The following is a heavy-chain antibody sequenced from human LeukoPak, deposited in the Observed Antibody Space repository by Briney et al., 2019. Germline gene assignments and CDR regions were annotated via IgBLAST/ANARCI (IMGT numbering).Heavy chain of an antibody. J-gene: IGHJ6*03. CDR1: GGTFSSYA. CDR2: IIPIFGTA. CDR3: ARTDTATSGIYYYYMDV. V-gene: IGHV1-69*13. D-gene: IGHD5-18*01. Sequence: SVKVSCKASGGTFSSYAISWVRQAPGQGLEWVGGIIPIFGTANYAQKFQGRVTITADESTSTAYMELSSLRSEDTAVYYCARTDTATSGIYYYYMDVWGKGTTVTVSS.